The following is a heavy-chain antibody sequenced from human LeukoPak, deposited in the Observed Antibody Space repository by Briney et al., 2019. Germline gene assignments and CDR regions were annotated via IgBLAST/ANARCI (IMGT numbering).Heavy chain of an antibody. CDR2: XXPILGIA. Sequence: GLXWXXXXXPILGIANYAQKFQGRVTITADKSTSTAYMELSSLRSEDTAVYYCAMVGYCSGGSCYGKTYNWFDPWGQGTLVTVSS. J-gene: IGHJ5*02. D-gene: IGHD2-15*01. V-gene: IGHV1-69*02. CDR3: AMVGYCSGGSCYGKTYNWFDP.